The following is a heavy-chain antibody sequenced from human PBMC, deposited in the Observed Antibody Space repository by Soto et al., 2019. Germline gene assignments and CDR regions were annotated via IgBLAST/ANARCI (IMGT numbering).Heavy chain of an antibody. CDR2: INPSGGST. CDR3: AREPSIAAAGRHNWFDP. CDR1: GYTFTSYY. Sequence: QVQLVQSGAEVKKPGASVKVSCKASGYTFTSYYMHWVRQAPGQGLEWMGIINPSGGSTSYAQKFQGRVTMTRYTSTSTVYMELSSLRSEDTAVYYCAREPSIAAAGRHNWFDPWGQGTLVTVSS. D-gene: IGHD6-13*01. J-gene: IGHJ5*02. V-gene: IGHV1-46*01.